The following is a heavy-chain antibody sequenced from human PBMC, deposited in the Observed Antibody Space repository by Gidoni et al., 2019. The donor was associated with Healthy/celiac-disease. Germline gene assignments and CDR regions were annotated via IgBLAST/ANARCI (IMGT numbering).Heavy chain of an antibody. CDR2: IWYEGSNK. CDR1: GFTFSSYG. D-gene: IGHD2-15*01. CDR3: ARSTLLQYAFDI. J-gene: IGHJ3*02. V-gene: IGHV3-33*01. Sequence: QVQLVESGGGVVQPGRSLRLSCAAYGFTFSSYGMHWVRQAPGKGLEWVAVIWYEGSNKYYADSVKGRFTISRDNSKNTLYLKMNSLRAEDTAVYYCARSTLLQYAFDIWGQGTMVTVSS.